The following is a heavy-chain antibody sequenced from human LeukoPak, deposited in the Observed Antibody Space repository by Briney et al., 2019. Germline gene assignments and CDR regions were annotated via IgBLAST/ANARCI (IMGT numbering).Heavy chain of an antibody. CDR3: ARVPNDWFGELLSGFDY. CDR1: GDSVSSNSAA. V-gene: IGHV6-1*01. CDR2: TYYRSKWYN. J-gene: IGHJ4*02. Sequence: SQTLSLTCAISGDSVSSNSAAWNWIRQSPSRGLEWLGRTYYRSKWYNDYAVSVKSRITINPDTSKNQFSLQLNSVTPEDTAVYYCARVPNDWFGELLSGFDYWGQGTLVTVSS. D-gene: IGHD3-10*01.